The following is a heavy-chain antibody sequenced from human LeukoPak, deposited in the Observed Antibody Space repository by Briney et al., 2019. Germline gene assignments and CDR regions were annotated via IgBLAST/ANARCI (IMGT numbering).Heavy chain of an antibody. CDR3: ARHRIAAVPFDY. V-gene: IGHV4-34*01. Sequence: SETLSLTCAVYGGSFSGYYWSWIRKPPGKGLEWIGEINHSGSTNYNPSLKSRVTISVDTSRNQFSLKLSSVTAADTAVYYCARHRIAAVPFDYWGQGTLVTVSS. D-gene: IGHD6-25*01. CDR2: INHSGST. CDR1: GGSFSGYY. J-gene: IGHJ4*02.